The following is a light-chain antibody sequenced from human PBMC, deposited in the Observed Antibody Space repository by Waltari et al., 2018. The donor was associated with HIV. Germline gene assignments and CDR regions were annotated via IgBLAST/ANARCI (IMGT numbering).Light chain of an antibody. CDR3: CSYAGSTTWL. Sequence: SALTQPASVSGSPGQAITVSCTGSSSDVGSYNLVSWYQQHPGKAPKLMIYEDDKRPSGVSNRFSGSNSGNTASLTISGLQAEDEADYYCCSYAGSTTWLFGGGTKLTVL. CDR1: SSDVGSYNL. CDR2: EDD. J-gene: IGLJ3*02. V-gene: IGLV2-23*01.